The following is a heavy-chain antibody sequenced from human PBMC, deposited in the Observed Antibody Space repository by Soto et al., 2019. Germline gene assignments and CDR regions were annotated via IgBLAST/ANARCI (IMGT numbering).Heavy chain of an antibody. D-gene: IGHD3-22*01. V-gene: IGHV4-30-2*01. CDR2: IYHSGST. CDR3: ASIRGGYDTSGYDY. CDR1: GGSISSGGYS. Sequence: QLQLQESGSGLVKPSQTLSLTCAVSGGSISSGGYSWSWIRQPPGKGLEWIGYIYHSGSTYYTPSLKSRVPISVDRSKNQFSLKLSSVTAADTAVYYCASIRGGYDTSGYDYWGQGTLVTVSS. J-gene: IGHJ4*02.